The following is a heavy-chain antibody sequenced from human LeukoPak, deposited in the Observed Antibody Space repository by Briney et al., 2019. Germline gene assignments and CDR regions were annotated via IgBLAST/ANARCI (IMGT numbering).Heavy chain of an antibody. D-gene: IGHD3-22*01. J-gene: IGHJ4*02. CDR3: ARDQSDYYDSSGYPGY. CDR2: IYHSGST. V-gene: IGHV4-38-2*02. CDR1: GYSISSGYY. Sequence: PSETLSLTCTVSGYSISSGYYWGWIRQPPGKGLEWIGSIYHSGSTYYNPSLKSRVTISVDTSKNQFSLKLSSVTAADTAVYYCARDQSDYYDSSGYPGYWGQGTLVTVSS.